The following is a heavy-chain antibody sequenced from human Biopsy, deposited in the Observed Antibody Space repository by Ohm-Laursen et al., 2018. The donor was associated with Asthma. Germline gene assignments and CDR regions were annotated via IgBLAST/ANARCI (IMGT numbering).Heavy chain of an antibody. J-gene: IGHJ6*02. V-gene: IGHV1-69*13. CDR3: ARVDAIMISGDFYFYSGFDL. CDR1: GGTFRTYA. D-gene: IGHD3-16*01. CDR2: IIPMYGVP. Sequence: SVKVSCKASGGTFRTYAFNWVRQAPGQGLEWMGGIIPMYGVPKAAQKFQGRVTITADESTSTAYMEMSSLRSEDTAVYYCARVDAIMISGDFYFYSGFDLWGQGTTVRVSS.